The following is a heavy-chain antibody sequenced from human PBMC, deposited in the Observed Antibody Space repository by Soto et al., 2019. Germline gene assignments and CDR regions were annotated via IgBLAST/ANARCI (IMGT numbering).Heavy chain of an antibody. J-gene: IGHJ3*02. V-gene: IGHV3-23*01. D-gene: IGHD3-10*01. CDR3: AKDRMSYNSVWDPFDI. CDR2: IGGGDDDR. Sequence: GSLRLSCAASGFTFSSYAMSWFRQAPGKGLEWVSSIGGGDDDRYYADSVTGRSAISRDNSKSMMFLQMNSLRDEDTAVYYCAKDRMSYNSVWDPFDIWGQGTLVTVSS. CDR1: GFTFSSYA.